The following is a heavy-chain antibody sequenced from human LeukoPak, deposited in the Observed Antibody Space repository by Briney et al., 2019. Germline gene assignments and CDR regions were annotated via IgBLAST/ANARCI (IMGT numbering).Heavy chain of an antibody. J-gene: IGHJ6*03. D-gene: IGHD3-3*01. Sequence: PGGSLRLSCAASGFTFSSYAMSWVRQAPGKGLEWVSAISGSGGSTYYADSVKGRFTISRDNSKNTLYLQMNSPRAEDTAVYYCAKAFGGGKILEWLLPDYYYYYMDVWGKGTTVTVSS. CDR3: AKAFGGGKILEWLLPDYYYYYMDV. CDR1: GFTFSSYA. V-gene: IGHV3-23*01. CDR2: ISGSGGST.